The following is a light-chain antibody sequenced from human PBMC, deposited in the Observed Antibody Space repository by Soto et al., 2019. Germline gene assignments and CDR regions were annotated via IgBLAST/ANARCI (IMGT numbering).Light chain of an antibody. CDR2: DNV. Sequence: QSVLTQPPSVSAAPGQKVTISCSGNLSNIGSNYVSWYQQLPGTAPSLLIYDNVKRPSGIPDRLSGSKSGTSATLGITGLQTGDEADYYCATWDSILRAGVFGGGTKLTVL. CDR3: ATWDSILRAGV. CDR1: LSNIGSNY. J-gene: IGLJ2*01. V-gene: IGLV1-51*01.